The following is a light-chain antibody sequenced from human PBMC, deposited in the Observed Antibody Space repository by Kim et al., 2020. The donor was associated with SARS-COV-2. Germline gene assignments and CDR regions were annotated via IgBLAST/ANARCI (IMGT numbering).Light chain of an antibody. J-gene: IGLJ2*01. CDR2: HDR. CDR3: QACDTGFGV. V-gene: IGLV3-1*01. CDR1: KLGETF. Sequence: SYELTQPPSVSVSPGQTANITCSGDKLGETFVCWYQQKPGQSPVVVIYHDRWRPSGIPERFSGSNSGNTATLTISGTQPMDEADYFCQACDTGFGVFGGG.